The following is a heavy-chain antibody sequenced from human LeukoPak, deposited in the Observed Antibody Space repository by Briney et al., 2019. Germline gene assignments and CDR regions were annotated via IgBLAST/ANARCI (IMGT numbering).Heavy chain of an antibody. Sequence: SETLSLTCTVSGGSVSSYYWSWIRQPAGKGLEWIGRIYTSGSTNYNPSLKSRVTMSVDTSKNQFSLKLSSVTAADTAVYYCARDPSTASAFDIWGQGTMVTVSS. CDR1: GGSVSSYY. D-gene: IGHD2/OR15-2a*01. V-gene: IGHV4-4*07. CDR2: IYTSGST. CDR3: ARDPSTASAFDI. J-gene: IGHJ3*02.